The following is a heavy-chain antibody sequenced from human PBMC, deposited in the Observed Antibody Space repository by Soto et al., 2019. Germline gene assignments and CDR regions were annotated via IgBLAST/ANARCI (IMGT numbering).Heavy chain of an antibody. CDR2: ISAYNGNT. J-gene: IGHJ6*02. V-gene: IGHV1-18*04. CDR3: AREQIISSWHYYYYYYGMDV. CDR1: GYTFTSYG. Sequence: QVQLVQSGAEVKKPGASVTVSCKASGYTFTSYGISWVRQAPGQGLEWMGWISAYNGNTTYAQKLQGRVTMTTDTATSTAYMELRSLRSDATAVYYCAREQIISSWHYYYYYYGMDVWGQGTTVTVSS. D-gene: IGHD6-13*01.